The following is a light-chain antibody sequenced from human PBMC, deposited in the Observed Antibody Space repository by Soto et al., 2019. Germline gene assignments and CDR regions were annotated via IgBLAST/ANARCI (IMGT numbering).Light chain of an antibody. CDR1: SSDVGAYDY. CDR2: EVT. CDR3: ASYTTINHVV. V-gene: IGLV2-14*01. J-gene: IGLJ2*01. Sequence: QSVLTQPPSASGSPGQSVTISCTGTSSDVGAYDYVSWYQQHPGKAPKLMIYEVTNRPSGISNRFSGSKSGNTASLTISGLQTEDEADYYCASYTTINHVVFGGGTKLTVL.